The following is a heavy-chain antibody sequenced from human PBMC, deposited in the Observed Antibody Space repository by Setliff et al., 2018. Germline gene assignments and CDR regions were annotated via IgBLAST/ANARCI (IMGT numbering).Heavy chain of an antibody. D-gene: IGHD1-26*01. CDR1: GFTFSRYW. CDR3: AGGRGSGRYFLRYFDY. CDR2: ISSSSSTI. V-gene: IGHV3-48*01. Sequence: AGSLRLSCAASGFTFSRYWMNWVRQAPGKGLEWVSYISSSSSTIYSADSVKGRFTISRDNAKNSLYLQMNSLRAEDTAVYYCAGGRGSGRYFLRYFDYWGQGTLVTVSS. J-gene: IGHJ4*02.